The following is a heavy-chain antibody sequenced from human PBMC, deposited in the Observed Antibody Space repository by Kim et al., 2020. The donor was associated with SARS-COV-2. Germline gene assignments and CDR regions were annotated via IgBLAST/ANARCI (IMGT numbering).Heavy chain of an antibody. D-gene: IGHD5-18*01. CDR1: GFSLSTSGMC. V-gene: IGHV2-70*11. CDR2: IDWDDDK. Sequence: SGPTLVKPTQTLTLTCTFSGFSLSTSGMCVSWIRQPPGKALEWLARIDWDDDKYYSTSLKTRLTISKDTSKNQVVLTMTNMDPVDTATYYCARIRVGRPKEYSYGLDYYYYMDVWGKGTTVTVSS. CDR3: ARIRVGRPKEYSYGLDYYYYMDV. J-gene: IGHJ6*03.